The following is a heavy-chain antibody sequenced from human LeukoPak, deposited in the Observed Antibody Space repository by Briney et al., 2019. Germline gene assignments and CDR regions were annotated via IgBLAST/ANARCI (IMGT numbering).Heavy chain of an antibody. V-gene: IGHV1-8*01. CDR1: GYTFTSYD. CDR2: MNPNSGNT. Sequence: GASVKVSCKASGYTFTSYDINWVRQATGQGLEWMGWMNPNSGNTGYAQKFQGRVTLTRNTSISTAYMELSSLRSEDTAVYCCARNKAHVLRFLEWLRSDAFDIWGQGTMVTVSS. D-gene: IGHD3-3*01. J-gene: IGHJ3*02. CDR3: ARNKAHVLRFLEWLRSDAFDI.